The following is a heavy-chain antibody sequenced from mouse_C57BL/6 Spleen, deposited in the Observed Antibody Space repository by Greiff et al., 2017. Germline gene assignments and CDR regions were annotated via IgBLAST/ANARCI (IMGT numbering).Heavy chain of an antibody. CDR3: ARYKGTGYFDV. J-gene: IGHJ1*03. Sequence: VQGVESGGGLVQPGGSLSLSCAASGFTFTDYYMSWVRQPPGKALEWLGFIRNKANGYTTEYSASVKGRFTISRDNSQSILYLQMNALRAEDSATYYCARYKGTGYFDVGGTGTTVTVSS. V-gene: IGHV7-3*01. CDR1: GFTFTDYY. CDR2: IRNKANGYTT. D-gene: IGHD3-3*01.